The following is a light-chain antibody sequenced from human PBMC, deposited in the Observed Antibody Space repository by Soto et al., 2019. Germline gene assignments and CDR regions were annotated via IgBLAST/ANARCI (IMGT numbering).Light chain of an antibody. Sequence: QSVLTQPASVSGSPGQSITISCTGTSSDVGGYNAVSWYQQHPGKAPKLMLYDVSNRPSGASGRFSGSKSGNTASLTISGLQAEEEADYYCGSYASGGAYVFGTGTKLTVL. CDR3: GSYASGGAYV. CDR2: DVS. V-gene: IGLV2-14*01. CDR1: SSDVGGYNA. J-gene: IGLJ1*01.